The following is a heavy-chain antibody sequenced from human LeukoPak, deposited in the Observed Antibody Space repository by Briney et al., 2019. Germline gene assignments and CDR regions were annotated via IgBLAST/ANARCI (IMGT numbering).Heavy chain of an antibody. J-gene: IGHJ4*02. Sequence: GGSLRLSCVASGFIFSSYEMNWVRQVPGRGLEWISYISASGTTIYYADSVRGRLTISRDNAKNSLYLQMNNLRAEDTAVYYCARDRRGGGDGGNSLPFPFDYWGQGALVTVSS. D-gene: IGHD4-23*01. CDR1: GFIFSSYE. CDR2: ISASGTTI. CDR3: ARDRRGGGDGGNSLPFPFDY. V-gene: IGHV3-48*03.